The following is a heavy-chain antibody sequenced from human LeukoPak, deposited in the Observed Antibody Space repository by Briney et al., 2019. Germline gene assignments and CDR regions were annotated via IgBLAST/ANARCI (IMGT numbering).Heavy chain of an antibody. V-gene: IGHV3-30-3*01. CDR2: ISYDGSNK. CDR3: ARNTYYGDHYYFDY. D-gene: IGHD4-17*01. J-gene: IGHJ4*02. CDR1: GFTFSSYA. Sequence: GGSLRLSCAASGFTFSSYAMHWVRQAPGKGLEWVAVISYDGSNKYYADSVKGRFTISRDNSKNTLYLQMNSLRAEDTAVYYCARNTYYGDHYYFDYWGQGTLVTVSS.